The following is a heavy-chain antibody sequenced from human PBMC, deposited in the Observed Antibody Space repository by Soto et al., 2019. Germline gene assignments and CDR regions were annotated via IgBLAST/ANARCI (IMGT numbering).Heavy chain of an antibody. CDR1: GGTFSSYA. CDR3: ARSAWLRLRGNWFDP. D-gene: IGHD5-12*01. Sequence: ASVKVSCKASGGTFSSYAISWVRQAPGQGLEWMGGIIPIFGTANYAQKFQGRVTITADESTSTAYMELSSLRSEDTAVYYCARSAWLRLRGNWFDPWGQGTLVTVSS. CDR2: IIPIFGTA. J-gene: IGHJ5*02. V-gene: IGHV1-69*13.